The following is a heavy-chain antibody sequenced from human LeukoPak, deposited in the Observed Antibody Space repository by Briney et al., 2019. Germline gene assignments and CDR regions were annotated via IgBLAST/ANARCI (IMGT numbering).Heavy chain of an antibody. CDR1: GGSISSYY. CDR2: IYYSGST. J-gene: IGHJ3*02. Sequence: SETLSLTCTVSGGSISSYYWGWIRQPPGKGLEWIGSIYYSGSTYYNPSLKSRVTISVDTSKNQFSLKLSSVTAADTAVYYCARHARFGELWAGDAFDIWGQGTMVTVSS. V-gene: IGHV4-39*01. D-gene: IGHD3-10*01. CDR3: ARHARFGELWAGDAFDI.